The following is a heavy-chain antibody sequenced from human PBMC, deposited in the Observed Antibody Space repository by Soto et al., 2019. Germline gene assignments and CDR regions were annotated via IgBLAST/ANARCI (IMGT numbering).Heavy chain of an antibody. Sequence: QITLKESGPTLVKPTQTLTLTCTVSGFSLNTRGVGVAWVRQPPGKALKWLALIYWDDDKRYSSPLEGRLTITKDTSKNQVVLRMSNMDPEDTATYFCAHMRDDYGHFFDYWGQGTLVTVSS. CDR3: AHMRDDYGHFFDY. CDR2: IYWDDDK. D-gene: IGHD4-17*01. J-gene: IGHJ4*02. V-gene: IGHV2-5*02. CDR1: GFSLNTRGVG.